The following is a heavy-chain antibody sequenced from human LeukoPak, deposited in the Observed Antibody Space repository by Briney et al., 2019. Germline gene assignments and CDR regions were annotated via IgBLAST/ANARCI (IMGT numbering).Heavy chain of an antibody. CDR3: ARKGYSYGLGAFDI. V-gene: IGHV3-23*01. CDR2: ISVDDQGST. Sequence: GGSLRLSCTTSEFSFRTYAMTWVRQAPGKGLEWVSTISVDDQGSTYYTDSVKGRFTISRDTSKNTLYLQMNSLRAEDTAVYYCARKGYSYGLGAFDIWGQGTMVTVSS. D-gene: IGHD5-18*01. J-gene: IGHJ3*02. CDR1: EFSFRTYA.